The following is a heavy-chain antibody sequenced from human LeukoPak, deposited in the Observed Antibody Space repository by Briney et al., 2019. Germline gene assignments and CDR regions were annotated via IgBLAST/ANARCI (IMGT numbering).Heavy chain of an antibody. D-gene: IGHD3-10*01. CDR2: ISDSGGHT. CDR1: GFTVSGSY. V-gene: IGHV3-23*01. Sequence: GGSLRLSCAASGFTVSGSYMSWVRQAPGKGLEWVSAISDSGGHTYYADSVKGRFTVSRDNSKNTLYLQMNSLRAEDTAVYYCAKNRGYPSFDYWGQGTLVTVSS. CDR3: AKNRGYPSFDY. J-gene: IGHJ4*02.